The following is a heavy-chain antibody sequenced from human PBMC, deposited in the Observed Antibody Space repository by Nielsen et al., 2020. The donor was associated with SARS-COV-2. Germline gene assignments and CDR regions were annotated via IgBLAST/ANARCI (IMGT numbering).Heavy chain of an antibody. CDR3: AGGLNPVTGTFYFDD. J-gene: IGHJ4*02. CDR1: GYTFTNYG. V-gene: IGHV1-18*04. D-gene: IGHD6-19*01. Sequence: ASVKVSCKASGYTFTNYGISWVRQAPGQGLEWMGWISGYNGDTNYAQKFQGRVTMTTDTSTSTAYMELRSLRSDDAAVYYCAGGLNPVTGTFYFDDWGQGILVTVSS. CDR2: ISGYNGDT.